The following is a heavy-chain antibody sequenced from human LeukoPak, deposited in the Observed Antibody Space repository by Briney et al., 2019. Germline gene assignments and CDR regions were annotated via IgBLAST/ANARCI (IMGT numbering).Heavy chain of an antibody. CDR1: GFTFSSYW. CDR2: IISDGSSP. D-gene: IGHD3-10*01. V-gene: IGHV3-74*03. Sequence: GGSLTLSCAASGFTFSSYWMEWVRQVPGKGLVWVSRIISDGSSPKYADSVKGRFTISRDNAKNTLFLQMNSLTVEDTAVYYCARLRPFVAMFRGGNIAYYYMDVWGKGTTVTISS. J-gene: IGHJ6*03. CDR3: ARLRPFVAMFRGGNIAYYYMDV.